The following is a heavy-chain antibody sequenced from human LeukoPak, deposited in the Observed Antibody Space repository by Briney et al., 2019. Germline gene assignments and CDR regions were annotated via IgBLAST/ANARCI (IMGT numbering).Heavy chain of an antibody. Sequence: PGRSLRLSCAASGFTFSSYAMHWVRQAPGKGLEWVAVISYDGSNKYYADSVKGRFTISRDNSKNTLYLQMYSLRAEDTAVYYCARDLYYDYVWGSWGYWGQGTLVTVSS. CDR3: ARDLYYDYVWGSWGY. J-gene: IGHJ4*02. V-gene: IGHV3-30*04. CDR1: GFTFSSYA. D-gene: IGHD3-16*01. CDR2: ISYDGSNK.